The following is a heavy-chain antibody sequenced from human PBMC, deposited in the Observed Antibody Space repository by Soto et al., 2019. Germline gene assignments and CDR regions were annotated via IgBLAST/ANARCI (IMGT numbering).Heavy chain of an antibody. J-gene: IGHJ3*02. V-gene: IGHV4-4*02. CDR3: ARVDFGVVIRSVSDAFDI. CDR1: GGSISSSNW. D-gene: IGHD3-3*01. CDR2: IYHSGST. Sequence: QMQLQESGPGLVKPSGTLSLTCAVSGGSISSSNWWSWVRQPPGKGLEWIGEIYHSGSTNYNPSLKRRVTISVDKSKNQFSLKLSSVTAADTAVYYCARVDFGVVIRSVSDAFDIWGQGTMVTVSS.